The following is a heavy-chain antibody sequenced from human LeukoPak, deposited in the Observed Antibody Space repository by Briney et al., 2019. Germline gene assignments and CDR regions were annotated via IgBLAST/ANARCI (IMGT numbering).Heavy chain of an antibody. CDR1: GGSISSYY. V-gene: IGHV4-59*01. CDR2: IYYSGST. CDR3: ARDAMRSDSSPPDY. J-gene: IGHJ4*02. D-gene: IGHD6-13*01. Sequence: PSETLSLTCTVSGGSISSYYWSCIRQPPGKGLEWIGYIYYSGSTNYNPSLKSRVTISVDTSKNQFSLKLSSVTAADTAVYYCARDAMRSDSSPPDYWGQGTLVTVSS.